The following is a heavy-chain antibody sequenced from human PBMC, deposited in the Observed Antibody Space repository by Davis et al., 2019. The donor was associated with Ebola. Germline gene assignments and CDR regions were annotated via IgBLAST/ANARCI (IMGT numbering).Heavy chain of an antibody. CDR1: GFTFSSYS. V-gene: IGHV3-21*01. CDR3: ARGFSWNLDY. Sequence: GGSLRLSCAASGFTFSSYSMNWVRQAPGKGLEWVSSISSSSSYIYYADSVKGRFTLSRDNANNSLSLQLSSLRAEDTAVYYCARGFSWNLDYWGQGTLVIVSS. D-gene: IGHD1-1*01. CDR2: ISSSSSYI. J-gene: IGHJ4*02.